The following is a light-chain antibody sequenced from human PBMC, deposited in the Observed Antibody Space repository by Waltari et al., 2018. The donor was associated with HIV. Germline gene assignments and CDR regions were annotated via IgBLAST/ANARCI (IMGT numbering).Light chain of an antibody. Sequence: EIVLTQSPGTLSLSPGERATLSCRASQSVSSSSLAWYQQKPGQAPRLLIYGASSRATGIPDRFSGSGSGTDFTLTISRLEPEDSVVYYCQQYGSSPQTFGQGTKLEIK. CDR3: QQYGSSPQT. V-gene: IGKV3-20*01. CDR2: GAS. CDR1: QSVSSSS. J-gene: IGKJ2*01.